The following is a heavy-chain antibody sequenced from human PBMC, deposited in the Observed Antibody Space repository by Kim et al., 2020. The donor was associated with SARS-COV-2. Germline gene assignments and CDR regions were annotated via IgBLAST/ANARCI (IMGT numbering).Heavy chain of an antibody. J-gene: IGHJ4*02. D-gene: IGHD4-17*01. V-gene: IGHV3-74*01. CDR1: GLSLSGNW. Sequence: GGSLRLSCTASGLSLSGNWMHWVRQAPGKGLVWVSRIKSDGTSTSYADSVKGRFPISRDNAKNTLYLQMNSLRDEDTAVYYCARDPYGARPGDWGQGTLVTVSS. CDR3: ARDPYGARPGD. CDR2: IKSDGTST.